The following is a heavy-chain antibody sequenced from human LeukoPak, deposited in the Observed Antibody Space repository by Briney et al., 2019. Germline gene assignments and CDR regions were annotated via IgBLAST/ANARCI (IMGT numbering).Heavy chain of an antibody. J-gene: IGHJ5*02. CDR1: GYTFTGYY. Sequence: AASVKVSCKASGYTFTGYYMHWVRQAPGQGLEWMGWINPNSGGTNYAQKVQDRVTMTTDTSTSTAYMELRSLRTDDTAVYYCARDSVYLRSGGSWLGGWFDPWGQGTLVTVSS. CDR3: ARDSVYLRSGGSWLGGWFDP. V-gene: IGHV1-2*02. CDR2: INPNSGGT. D-gene: IGHD2-15*01.